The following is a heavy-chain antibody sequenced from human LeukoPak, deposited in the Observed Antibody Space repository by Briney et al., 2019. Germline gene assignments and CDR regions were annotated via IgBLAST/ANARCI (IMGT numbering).Heavy chain of an antibody. Sequence: PSETLSLTCTVPGGSISSYYWSWIRQPAGKGLEWIGRIYTSGSTNYNPSLKSRVTMSVDTSKNQFSLKLSSVTAADTAVYYCAREERLGELSLFDYWGQGTLVTVSS. J-gene: IGHJ4*02. D-gene: IGHD3-16*02. CDR3: AREERLGELSLFDY. V-gene: IGHV4-4*07. CDR2: IYTSGST. CDR1: GGSISSYY.